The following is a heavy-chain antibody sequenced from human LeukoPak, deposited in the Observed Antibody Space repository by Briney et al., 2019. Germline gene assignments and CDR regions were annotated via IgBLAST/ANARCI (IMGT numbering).Heavy chain of an antibody. CDR3: ARDLGYCTNGVCHTRFDY. Sequence: GGSLRLSCAASGITVSTNYMSWVRQAPGKGLEWVSIAFSDGRTFYADSVKGRFTISRDSSKNTVFLQMNSLRAEDTAVYYCARDLGYCTNGVCHTRFDYWGQGTLVAVSS. D-gene: IGHD2-8*01. J-gene: IGHJ4*02. V-gene: IGHV3-53*01. CDR1: GITVSTNY. CDR2: AFSDGRT.